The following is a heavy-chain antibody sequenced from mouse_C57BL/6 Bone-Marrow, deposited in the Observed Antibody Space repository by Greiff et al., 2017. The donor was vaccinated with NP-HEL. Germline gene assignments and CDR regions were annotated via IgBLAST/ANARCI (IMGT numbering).Heavy chain of an antibody. V-gene: IGHV1-53*01. D-gene: IGHD1-1*01. CDR2: INPSNGGT. CDR1: GYTFTSYW. J-gene: IGHJ4*01. Sequence: QVQLQQPGTELVKPGASVKLSCKASGYTFTSYWMHWVKQRPGQGLEWIGNINPSNGGTNYNEKFKSKATLTVDKSSSTAYMQLSSLTSEDSAVYYWARGELRSYAMDYWGQGTSVTVSS. CDR3: ARGELRSYAMDY.